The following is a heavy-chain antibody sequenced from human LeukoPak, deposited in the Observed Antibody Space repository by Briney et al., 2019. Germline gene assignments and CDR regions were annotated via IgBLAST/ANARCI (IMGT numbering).Heavy chain of an antibody. J-gene: IGHJ4*02. Sequence: GGSLRLSCAASGFTFSTYSMNWVRPAPGKGLEWVSSISSSSSAIYYSDSVKGRFTVYRDNAKNSLYLQMNSLRDEDTAVYYCAGSLRGGGWYMYWGQGTLVTVSS. D-gene: IGHD6-19*01. CDR1: GFTFSTYS. CDR3: AGSLRGGGWYMY. V-gene: IGHV3-21*01. CDR2: ISSSSSAI.